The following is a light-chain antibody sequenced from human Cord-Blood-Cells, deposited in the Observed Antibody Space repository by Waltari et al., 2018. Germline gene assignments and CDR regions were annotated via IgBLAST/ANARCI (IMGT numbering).Light chain of an antibody. Sequence: IVMTQSPLSLPVTPGGPASPSCRCSQSLLHSNGYNYLEWYLQKPGRSPQLLLHLGSNSASGVPDTVSVSGSGSDFTLKLSSVEAEDVEFAYCMRALHTHPITFGGGTKVEIK. V-gene: IGKV2-28*01. CDR2: LGS. CDR3: MRALHTHPIT. CDR1: QSLLHSNGYNY. J-gene: IGKJ4*01.